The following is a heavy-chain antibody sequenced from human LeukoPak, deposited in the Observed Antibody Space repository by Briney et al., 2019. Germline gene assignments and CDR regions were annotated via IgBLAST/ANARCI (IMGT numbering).Heavy chain of an antibody. D-gene: IGHD3-16*01. CDR2: IYHSGST. CDR3: ARDWGTSFDP. CDR1: GGSISSGGYY. J-gene: IGHJ5*02. V-gene: IGHV4-30-2*01. Sequence: TLSLTCTVSGGSISSGGYYWSWIRQPPGKGLEWIGYIYHSGSTYYNPSLKSRVTISVDRSKNQFSLKLSSVTAADTAVYYCARDWGTSFDPRGQGTQVTVSS.